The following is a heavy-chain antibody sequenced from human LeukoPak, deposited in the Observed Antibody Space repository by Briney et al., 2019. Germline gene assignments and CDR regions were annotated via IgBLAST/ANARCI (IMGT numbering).Heavy chain of an antibody. D-gene: IGHD2-8*02. CDR2: MNPNSGNT. CDR3: ARLSYSCMDV. CDR1: GYTFTGYY. V-gene: IGHV1-8*02. Sequence: GASVKVSCKASGYTFTGYYVHWVRQATGQGLEWTGWMNPNSGNTGYAQKFQGRVTMTRNTSISTAYMELSSPRSEDTAVYYCARLSYSCMDVWGKGTTVTVSS. J-gene: IGHJ6*03.